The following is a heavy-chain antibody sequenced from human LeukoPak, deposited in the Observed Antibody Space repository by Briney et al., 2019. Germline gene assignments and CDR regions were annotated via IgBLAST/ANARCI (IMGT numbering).Heavy chain of an antibody. J-gene: IGHJ4*02. V-gene: IGHV3-23*01. CDR3: AKAASKGTIFGVVTLDY. Sequence: GGSLTLSCAASGFTFSSYAMSWVRQAPGKGLEWVSAFCGGGGSTYYADSVKGRFTISRDNSKNTLYLQMNSLRDEDTAVYYCAKAASKGTIFGVVTLDYWGQGTLVTVSS. D-gene: IGHD3-3*01. CDR2: FCGGGGST. CDR1: GFTFSSYA.